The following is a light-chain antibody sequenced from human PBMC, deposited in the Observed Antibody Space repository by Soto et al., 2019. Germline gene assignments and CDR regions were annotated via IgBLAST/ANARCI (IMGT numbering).Light chain of an antibody. J-gene: IGKJ1*01. CDR2: GAS. Sequence: DIVMTQSPATLSVSPGGRATLSCRASQSVGSNVAWYLQKPGQPPRLLIYGASTRAAGVPARFSGSGYGRQFSLTISSLQSEDFAIYHCQQHNNWPPWTFGQGTKVEV. V-gene: IGKV3-15*01. CDR3: QQHNNWPPWT. CDR1: QSVGSN.